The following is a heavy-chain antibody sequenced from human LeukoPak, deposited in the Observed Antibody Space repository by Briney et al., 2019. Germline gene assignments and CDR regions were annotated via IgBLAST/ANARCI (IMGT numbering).Heavy chain of an antibody. Sequence: QPGGSLRLSCAASGFTFSTYSMTWVRKAPGKGLEWVSYISGGTGTIYYADSVKGRFTISRDNAKNSLYLQMNSLRDEDTAVYYCARVRPDYYDILTGYYGYYFDYWGQGTLVTVSS. V-gene: IGHV3-48*02. CDR2: ISGGTGTI. CDR1: GFTFSTYS. J-gene: IGHJ4*02. D-gene: IGHD3-9*01. CDR3: ARVRPDYYDILTGYYGYYFDY.